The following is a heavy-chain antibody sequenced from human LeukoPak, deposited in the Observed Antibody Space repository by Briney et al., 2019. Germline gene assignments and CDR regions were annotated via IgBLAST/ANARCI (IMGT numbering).Heavy chain of an antibody. V-gene: IGHV3-21*01. CDR3: VRVDLRNFFY. CDR1: GFSFSSYS. J-gene: IGHJ4*02. Sequence: GGSLRLFCAASGFSFSSYSAMSVRHARGKGREWVSSISSRSSYIYYADSVTGRFTSSRDNAKNSLCLQMNSLRADVTAVYYCVRVDLRNFFYWGEGTLGTVSS. CDR2: ISSRSSYI.